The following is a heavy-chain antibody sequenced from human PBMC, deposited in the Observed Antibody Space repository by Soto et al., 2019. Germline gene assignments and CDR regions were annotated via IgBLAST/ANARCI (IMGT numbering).Heavy chain of an antibody. V-gene: IGHV3-9*01. D-gene: IGHD5-12*01. CDR3: ARDSRRGWLQLYYFDY. J-gene: IGHJ4*02. Sequence: PGGSLRLSCAASGFTFEDYVMHWVRQAPGKGLEWVSGINWNGDDIGYADSVKGRFSISRDNARNSLYLQMNSLRAEDTAVYYCARDSRRGWLQLYYFDYWGQGTLVTVSS. CDR2: INWNGDDI. CDR1: GFTFEDYV.